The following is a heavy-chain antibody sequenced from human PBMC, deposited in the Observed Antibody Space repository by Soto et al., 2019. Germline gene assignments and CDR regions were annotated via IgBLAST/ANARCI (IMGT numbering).Heavy chain of an antibody. Sequence: QVQVLQSGAEVKKPGASVKVSCKASEYTFTSYTMHWVRQAPGQRLEWMGWINGGNGNTKYSQKFQGRVTITRDTSASTAYMELSSLRSDDTAVYYCARELQGLYDFASWGQGTLVTVSS. V-gene: IGHV1-3*01. D-gene: IGHD4-4*01. J-gene: IGHJ4*02. CDR1: EYTFTSYT. CDR3: ARELQGLYDFAS. CDR2: INGGNGNT.